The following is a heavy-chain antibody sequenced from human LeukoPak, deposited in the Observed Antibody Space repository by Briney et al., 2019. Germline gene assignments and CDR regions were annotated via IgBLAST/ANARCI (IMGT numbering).Heavy chain of an antibody. CDR1: GYTFTSYY. Sequence: GASVKVSCKASGYTFTSYYIHWVRQAPGQGLEWMGIINPSSGSTSYAQKFQGRVTMTRDTSTSTVYMELSSLRSEDTAVYYCARDFASSSWYVGNWFDPWGQGTLVTVSS. D-gene: IGHD6-13*01. CDR3: ARDFASSSWYVGNWFDP. V-gene: IGHV1-46*01. CDR2: INPSSGST. J-gene: IGHJ5*02.